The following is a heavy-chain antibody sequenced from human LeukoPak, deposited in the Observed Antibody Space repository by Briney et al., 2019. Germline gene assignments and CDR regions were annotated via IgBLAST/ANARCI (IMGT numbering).Heavy chain of an antibody. V-gene: IGHV1-8*01. D-gene: IGHD5-18*01. Sequence: GASVKVSCKASGYTFTSYDIHWVRQATGQGLEWMGWMNPNSGNTGYAQKFRGRVTMTRNTSISTAYMELSSLRSEDTAVYYCARAQWIQLWLTGHHSYGMDVWGQGTTVTVSS. CDR1: GYTFTSYD. CDR3: ARAQWIQLWLTGHHSYGMDV. CDR2: MNPNSGNT. J-gene: IGHJ6*02.